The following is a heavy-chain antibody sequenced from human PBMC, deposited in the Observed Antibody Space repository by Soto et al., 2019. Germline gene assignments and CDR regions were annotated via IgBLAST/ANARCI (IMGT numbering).Heavy chain of an antibody. CDR2: ISRNGDNT. D-gene: IGHD3-22*01. CDR3: VKEGYYYDSSGYYYGWFDP. Sequence: PGGSLRLSCSVSGFTFSSYAMHWVRQAPGKGLEYVSAISRNGDNTYYADSVKGRFTISRDNSKNTLYLQMSSLRAEDTAVYYCVKEGYYYDSSGYYYGWFDPWGQGTLVTVS. CDR1: GFTFSSYA. V-gene: IGHV3-64D*06. J-gene: IGHJ5*02.